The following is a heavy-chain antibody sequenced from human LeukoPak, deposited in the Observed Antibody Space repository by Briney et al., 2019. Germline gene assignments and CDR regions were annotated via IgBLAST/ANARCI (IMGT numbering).Heavy chain of an antibody. J-gene: IGHJ5*02. Sequence: SETLSLTCTVSGGSISSSSYYWGWIRQPPGEGLEWIGNIYYSGSTNYNPSLKSRVTISVDTSKNQFSLKLSSVTAADTAVYYCARHRYGSGSNNWFDPWGQGTLVTVSS. CDR1: GGSISSSSYY. CDR2: IYYSGST. CDR3: ARHRYGSGSNNWFDP. D-gene: IGHD3-10*01. V-gene: IGHV4-39*01.